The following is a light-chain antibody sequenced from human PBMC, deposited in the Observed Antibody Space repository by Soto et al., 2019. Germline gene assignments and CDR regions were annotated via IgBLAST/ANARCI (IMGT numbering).Light chain of an antibody. CDR3: QQYGSSGT. V-gene: IGKV3-20*01. Sequence: IVLTQSPGTLSLSPGERATLSCRASQSISNNYLAWYQQIPGQAPRLLIYGASSRATGIPDRFSGSGSGTDFTLTISRLEPEDFAVYYCQQYGSSGTFGQGTKVDIK. J-gene: IGKJ1*01. CDR1: QSISNNY. CDR2: GAS.